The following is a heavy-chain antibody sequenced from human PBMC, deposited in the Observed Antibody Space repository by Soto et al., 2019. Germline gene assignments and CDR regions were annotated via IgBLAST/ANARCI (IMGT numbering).Heavy chain of an antibody. CDR2: ISTYNGDA. J-gene: IGHJ6*04. D-gene: IGHD6-6*01. Sequence: ASVKVSCKSSGYTFSTSGISWVRQAPGQGLEWMGWISTYNGDANYAQRFQGRVTMTTDTSTSTTFMELRSLRSDDTAVYYCAREDPRPYYYSVMAFWGKGTTVPVSS. CDR3: AREDPRPYYYSVMAF. CDR1: GYTFSTSG. V-gene: IGHV1-18*01.